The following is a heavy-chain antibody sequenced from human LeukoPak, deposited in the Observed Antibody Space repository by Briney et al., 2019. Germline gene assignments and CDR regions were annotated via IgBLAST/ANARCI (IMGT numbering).Heavy chain of an antibody. CDR1: GFTFSAYN. J-gene: IGHJ6*03. CDR3: ARDPYSGGYGAYYYYYMDV. Sequence: GESLRLSCAASGFTFSAYNMNWVRRTPGKGLEWVSSITTSSSYMFYADSVRGRFTISRDNAENSLYLQMNSLRDEDTAVYYCARDPYSGGYGAYYYYYMDVWGKGTTVTVSS. V-gene: IGHV3-21*01. D-gene: IGHD6-19*01. CDR2: ITTSSSYM.